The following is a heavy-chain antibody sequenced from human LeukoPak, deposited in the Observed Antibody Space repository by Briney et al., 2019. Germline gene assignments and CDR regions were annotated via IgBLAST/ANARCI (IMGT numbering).Heavy chain of an antibody. CDR2: INPNSGGT. Sequence: ASVKVSCKASGYTFTGYYMHWVRQAPGQGLEWMGWINPNSGGTNYARKFQGRVTMTRDTSISTAYMELSRLRSDDTAVYYCARVVLVTAFDPWGQGTLVTVSS. CDR3: ARVVLVTAFDP. J-gene: IGHJ5*02. D-gene: IGHD2-15*01. V-gene: IGHV1-2*02. CDR1: GYTFTGYY.